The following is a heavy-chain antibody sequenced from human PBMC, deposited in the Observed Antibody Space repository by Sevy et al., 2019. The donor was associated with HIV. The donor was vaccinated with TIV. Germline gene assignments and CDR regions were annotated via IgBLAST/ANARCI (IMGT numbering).Heavy chain of an antibody. V-gene: IGHV3-21*01. J-gene: IGHJ4*02. Sequence: GGSLRLSCAASVFTFSNYVKNWVRQAPGKGLEWVSSISSGSSYIFYADSLKGRFTISRDNAKNSLYLHMNSLRAEDTAVYYCGRGDYYGSLYYFDYWGPGTLVTVSS. CDR2: ISSGSSYI. CDR3: GRGDYYGSLYYFDY. CDR1: VFTFSNYV. D-gene: IGHD3-10*01.